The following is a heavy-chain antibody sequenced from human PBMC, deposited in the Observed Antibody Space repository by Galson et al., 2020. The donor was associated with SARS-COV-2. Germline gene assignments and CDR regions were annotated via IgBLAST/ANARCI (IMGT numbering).Heavy chain of an antibody. Sequence: SVKVSCKASGGTFSSYTISWVRQAPGQGLEWMGRIIPILGIANYAQKFQGRVTITADKSTSTAYMELSSLRSEDTAVYYCARDYGSSNYYYGMDVWGQGTTVTVSS. CDR1: GGTFSSYT. D-gene: IGHD6-6*01. CDR2: IIPILGIA. V-gene: IGHV1-69*04. CDR3: ARDYGSSNYYYGMDV. J-gene: IGHJ6*02.